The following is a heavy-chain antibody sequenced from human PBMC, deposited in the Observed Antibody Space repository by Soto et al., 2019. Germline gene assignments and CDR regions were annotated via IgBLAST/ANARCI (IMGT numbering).Heavy chain of an antibody. CDR1: GDSISSFY. D-gene: IGHD4-4*01. CDR3: ARLRRMTAITVSYYFDY. V-gene: IGHV4-59*01. CDR2: IYYSGST. Sequence: PSETLSLTCTVSGDSISSFYWIWVRQPPGKGLEWIGYIYYSGSTSYNPSLESRVTISVDTSENQFSLKLSSVTAADTAVYYCARLRRMTAITVSYYFDYWGQGTLVTVSS. J-gene: IGHJ4*02.